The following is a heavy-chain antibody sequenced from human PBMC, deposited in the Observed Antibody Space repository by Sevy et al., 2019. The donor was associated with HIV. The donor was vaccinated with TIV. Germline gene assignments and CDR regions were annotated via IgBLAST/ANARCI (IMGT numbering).Heavy chain of an antibody. CDR1: GGTFSSYA. CDR3: ARAVGSLWFGELFTNYYYYYYMDV. Sequence: ASVKVSCKASGGTFSSYAISWVRQAPGQGLEWMGGIIPIFGTANYAQKFQGRVTITADKSTSTAYMKLSSLRSEETAVYYCARAVGSLWFGELFTNYYYYYYMDVWGKGTTVTVSS. D-gene: IGHD3-10*01. V-gene: IGHV1-69*06. CDR2: IIPIFGTA. J-gene: IGHJ6*03.